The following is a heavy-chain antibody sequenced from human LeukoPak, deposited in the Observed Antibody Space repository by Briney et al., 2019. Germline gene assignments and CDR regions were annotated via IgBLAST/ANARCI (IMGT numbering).Heavy chain of an antibody. CDR3: ARGPPGRGRQWLNDNWFDP. V-gene: IGHV4-61*02. Sequence: SQTLSLTCTVSGGSISSGSDYWSWIRQPAGKGLEWIGRIYTSGSTNYNPSLKSRVTISVDTSKNQFSLKLSSVTAADTAVYYCARGPPGRGRQWLNDNWFDPWGQGTLVTVSS. CDR1: GGSISSGSDY. CDR2: IYTSGST. D-gene: IGHD6-19*01. J-gene: IGHJ5*02.